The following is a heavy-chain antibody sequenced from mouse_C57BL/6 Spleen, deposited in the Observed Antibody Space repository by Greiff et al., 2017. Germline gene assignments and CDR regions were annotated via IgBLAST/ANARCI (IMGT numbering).Heavy chain of an antibody. CDR3: TGGYGSSFWFAY. J-gene: IGHJ3*01. CDR2: IRLKSDNYAT. CDR1: GFTFSNYW. D-gene: IGHD1-1*01. Sequence: VQLKESGGGLVQPGGSMKLSCVASGFTFSNYWMNWVRQSPEKGLEWVAQIRLKSDNYATHYAESVKGRFTISRDDSKSSVYLQMNNLRAEDTGIYYCTGGYGSSFWFAYWGQGTLVTVSA. V-gene: IGHV6-3*01.